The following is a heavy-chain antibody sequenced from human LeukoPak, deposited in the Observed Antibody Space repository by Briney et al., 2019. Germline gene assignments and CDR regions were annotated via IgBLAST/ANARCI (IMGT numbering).Heavy chain of an antibody. Sequence: PGGSLRLSCAASGFTFDDYAMHWVRQAPGKGLEWVSGISWNSGSIGYADSVKGRFTISRDNAKNSLYLQMNSLRAEDTALYYCAKEGGGDYFDYWGQGTLVTVSS. CDR3: AKEGGGDYFDY. D-gene: IGHD1-26*01. CDR1: GFTFDDYA. CDR2: ISWNSGSI. V-gene: IGHV3-9*01. J-gene: IGHJ4*02.